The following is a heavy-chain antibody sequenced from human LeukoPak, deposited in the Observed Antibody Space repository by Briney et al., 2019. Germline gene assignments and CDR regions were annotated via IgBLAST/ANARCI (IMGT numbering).Heavy chain of an antibody. J-gene: IGHJ6*03. Sequence: ASVKVSCKASGYTFTNYAIHWVRQAPGQRFEWMGWINAANGHTKYSQEFQDRTTITRDTSATTAYMELNNLRSEDMARYYCARGRGPPNTNRDFYFYYYMDVWGTGTTVTVSS. D-gene: IGHD3-10*01. CDR2: INAANGHT. CDR3: ARGRGPPNTNRDFYFYYYMDV. CDR1: GYTFTNYA. V-gene: IGHV1-3*03.